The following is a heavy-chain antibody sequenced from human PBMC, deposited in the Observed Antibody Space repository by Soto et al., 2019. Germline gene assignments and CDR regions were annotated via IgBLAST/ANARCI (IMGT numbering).Heavy chain of an antibody. CDR2: ISSSSTI. CDR3: ARDGGLCMDV. Sequence: EVQLVESGGGLVQPGGSLRLSCAASGFTFSSYSMNWVRQAPGKGLEWVSYISSSSTINYADSVKGRFTISRDNAKNSLYLQMNSLRDEDTAVYYCARDGGLCMDVWGQGTTVTVSS. CDR1: GFTFSSYS. D-gene: IGHD3-16*01. V-gene: IGHV3-48*02. J-gene: IGHJ6*02.